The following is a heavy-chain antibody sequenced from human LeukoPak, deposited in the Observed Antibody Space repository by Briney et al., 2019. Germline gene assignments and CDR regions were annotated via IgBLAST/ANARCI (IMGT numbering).Heavy chain of an antibody. D-gene: IGHD5-24*01. V-gene: IGHV4-39*02. CDR3: ARGRGGYIWDY. Sequence: SETLSLTCTVSGGSISSGTNYWGWIRQSPGKGLEWIGSIFYSGTTYYNPSLKSRVTISADTSKNHFSLRLTSVTAAETTMYFCARGRGGYIWDYWGQGTLVTVSS. J-gene: IGHJ4*02. CDR1: GGSISSGTNY. CDR2: IFYSGTT.